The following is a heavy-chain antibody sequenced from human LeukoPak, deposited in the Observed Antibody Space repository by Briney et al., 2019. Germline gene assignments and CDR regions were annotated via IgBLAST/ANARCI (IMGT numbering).Heavy chain of an antibody. Sequence: GASVKVSCKASGYTFTDYYMHWVRQAPGQGPEWMGWIDPDSGGTNYAQKLQGRVTMTTDTSTSTAYMELRSLRSDDTAVYYCARAEYSSHCDYWGQGTLVTVSS. J-gene: IGHJ4*02. CDR3: ARAEYSSHCDY. D-gene: IGHD6-6*01. V-gene: IGHV1-2*02. CDR1: GYTFTDYY. CDR2: IDPDSGGT.